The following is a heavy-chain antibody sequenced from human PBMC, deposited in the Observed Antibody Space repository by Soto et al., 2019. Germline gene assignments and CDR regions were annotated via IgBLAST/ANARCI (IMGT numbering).Heavy chain of an antibody. CDR3: ARLVKAPPFYNNTWYKSCDP. D-gene: IGHD6-13*01. CDR1: GYTFTSYW. J-gene: IGHJ5*02. V-gene: IGHV5-10-1*01. CDR2: IDPSESYS. Sequence: PGESLKISCKASGYTFTSYWIIWVRQMPGKGLEWMGSIDPSESYSNLSPSFQGHVTLSANQSISTAYVQWSSLKASDTAFYYCARLVKAPPFYNNTWYKSCDPGGPGTLVTVSS.